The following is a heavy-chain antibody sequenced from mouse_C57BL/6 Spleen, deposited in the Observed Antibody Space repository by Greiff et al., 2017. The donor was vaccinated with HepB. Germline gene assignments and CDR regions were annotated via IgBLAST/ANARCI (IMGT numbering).Heavy chain of an antibody. V-gene: IGHV5-4*01. CDR3: ARDDGSPPFDY. CDR1: GFTFSSYA. Sequence: EVHLVESGGGLVKPGGSLKLSCAASGFTFSSYAMSWVRQTPEKRLEWVATISDGGSYTYYPDNVKGRFTISRDNAKNNLYLHMSHLKSEDTAMYYCARDDGSPPFDYWGQGTTLTVSS. D-gene: IGHD1-1*01. J-gene: IGHJ2*01. CDR2: ISDGGSYT.